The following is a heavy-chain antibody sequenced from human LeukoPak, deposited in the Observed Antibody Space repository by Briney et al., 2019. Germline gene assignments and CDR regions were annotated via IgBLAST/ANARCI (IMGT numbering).Heavy chain of an antibody. Sequence: SETLSLTCTVSGGSISSSSYYWGWIRQPPGKGLEWIGNIYYSGSTYDNSSLKSRVTISVDTSKNQFSLRLSSVTAADTAVYYCARRTPILKNYDSDPIDAFDIWGQGTMVTVSS. CDR1: GGSISSSSYY. CDR2: IYYSGST. J-gene: IGHJ3*02. D-gene: IGHD3-22*01. CDR3: ARRTPILKNYDSDPIDAFDI. V-gene: IGHV4-39*01.